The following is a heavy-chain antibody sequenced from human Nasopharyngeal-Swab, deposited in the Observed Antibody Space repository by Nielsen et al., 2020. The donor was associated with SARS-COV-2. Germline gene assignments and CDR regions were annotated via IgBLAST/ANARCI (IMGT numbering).Heavy chain of an antibody. J-gene: IGHJ4*02. D-gene: IGHD3-16*01. Sequence: WVRQAPGQGLEWMGGIIPIFGTANYAQKLQGRVTMTTDTSTSTAYMELRSLRSDDTAVYYCASSGQGDVDYWGQGTLVTVSS. V-gene: IGHV1-69*05. CDR3: ASSGQGDVDY. CDR2: IIPIFGTA.